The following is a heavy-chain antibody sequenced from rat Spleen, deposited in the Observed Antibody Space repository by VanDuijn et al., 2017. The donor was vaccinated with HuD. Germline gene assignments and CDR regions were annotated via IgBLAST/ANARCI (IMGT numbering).Heavy chain of an antibody. CDR1: GFTFNNYD. CDR3: TIIRGTY. Sequence: EVQLVESGGGLVQPGRSMKLSCAASGFTFNNYDMAWVRQAPTKGLEWVASINFDGSGTYYRDSVKGRFTISRDNAKSILYLQMDSLRSEDTATYYCTIIRGTYWGQGVMVTVSS. J-gene: IGHJ2*01. D-gene: IGHD4-3*01. V-gene: IGHV5-20*01. CDR2: INFDGSGT.